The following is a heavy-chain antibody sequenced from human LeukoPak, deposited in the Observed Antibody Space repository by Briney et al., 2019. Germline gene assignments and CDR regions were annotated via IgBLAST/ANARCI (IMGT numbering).Heavy chain of an antibody. J-gene: IGHJ4*02. CDR2: ISWNSGSI. D-gene: IGHD3-22*01. CDR1: GFTFDDYA. V-gene: IGHV3-9*01. CDR3: AKEWLGFDY. Sequence: PGRSLRLSCAASGFTFDDYAMHWVRQAPGKGLEWVSGISWNSGSIGYADSVKGRFTISRDNAKNSLYLQMNSLRAEDTALYYCAKEWLGFDYWGQGTLVTVSS.